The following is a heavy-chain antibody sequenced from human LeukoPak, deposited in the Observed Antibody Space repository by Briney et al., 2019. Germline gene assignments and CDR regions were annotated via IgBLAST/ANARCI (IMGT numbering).Heavy chain of an antibody. J-gene: IGHJ4*02. D-gene: IGHD2-15*01. CDR1: GLTFSSYA. Sequence: GGSLRLSCAASGLTFSSYAMNWVRQAPGKGLEWVSGISGSGGGAYYADSVKGRFTISRDNSKKTLYLQMNSLRAEDTAVYYCARDNYNAYWGQGTLVAVSS. CDR3: ARDNYNAY. V-gene: IGHV3-23*01. CDR2: ISGSGGGA.